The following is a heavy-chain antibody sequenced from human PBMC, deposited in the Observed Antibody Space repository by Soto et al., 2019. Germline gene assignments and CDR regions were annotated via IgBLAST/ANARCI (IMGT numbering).Heavy chain of an antibody. CDR3: ARADKTLWFGEKYYFDY. Sequence: QVQLVQSGAEVKKPGASVKVSCKASGYTFTSYAMHWVRQAPGQRLEWMGWINAGNGNTKYSQKFQGRVTITRDTSASTAYMELSSLRSEDTAVYYCARADKTLWFGEKYYFDYWGQGTLVTVSS. CDR1: GYTFTSYA. CDR2: INAGNGNT. J-gene: IGHJ4*02. D-gene: IGHD3-10*01. V-gene: IGHV1-3*01.